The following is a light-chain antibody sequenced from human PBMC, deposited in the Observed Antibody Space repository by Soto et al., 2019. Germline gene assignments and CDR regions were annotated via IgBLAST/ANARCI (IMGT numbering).Light chain of an antibody. CDR1: RSVSSN. J-gene: IGKJ3*01. V-gene: IGKV3-15*01. CDR2: DAS. CDR3: QQYNNWPVT. Sequence: EIVMTQSPATLSVSPGERATLSCRASRSVSSNLAWYQQKPGQAPRLLIYDASTRATGIPARFSGSGSGTEFPLTISRLQSEDFAVYYCQQYNNWPVTFGPATKVDIK.